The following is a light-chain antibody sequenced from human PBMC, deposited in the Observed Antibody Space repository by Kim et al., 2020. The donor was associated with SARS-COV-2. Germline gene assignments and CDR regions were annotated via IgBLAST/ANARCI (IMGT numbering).Light chain of an antibody. V-gene: IGLV2-14*03. CDR2: GVN. Sequence: GQSIRISCTGTSSDICTYDYVSWYQQHPGKAPKRIVFGVNERPSGASNRFSGSKSGNTASLTISGLQAGDEADYYCISYTTTTTWVFGGGTQLTVL. CDR1: SSDICTYDY. CDR3: ISYTTTTTWV. J-gene: IGLJ3*02.